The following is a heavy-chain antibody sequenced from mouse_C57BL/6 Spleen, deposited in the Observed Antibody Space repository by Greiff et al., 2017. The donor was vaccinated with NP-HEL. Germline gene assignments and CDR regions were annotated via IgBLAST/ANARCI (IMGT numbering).Heavy chain of an antibody. CDR1: GYTFTSYW. D-gene: IGHD3-2*02. CDR2: IHPNSGST. CDR3: ARPRQLRSFAY. J-gene: IGHJ3*01. V-gene: IGHV1-64*01. Sequence: QVQLQQPGAELVKPGASVKLPCKASGYTFTSYWMHWVKQRPGQGLEWIGMIHPNSGSTNYNEKFKSKATLTVDKSSSTAYMQLSSLTSEDSAVYYCARPRQLRSFAYWGQGTLVTVSA.